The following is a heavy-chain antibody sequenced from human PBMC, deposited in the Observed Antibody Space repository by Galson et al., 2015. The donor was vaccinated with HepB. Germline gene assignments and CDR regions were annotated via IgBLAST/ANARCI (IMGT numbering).Heavy chain of an antibody. CDR2: ISAYNGNT. D-gene: IGHD2-8*01. J-gene: IGHJ3*01. Sequence: SVKVSCKASGYTFTSYGISWVRQAPGQGLEWMGWISAYNGNTNYAQKLQGRVTLTTDTSTSTAYMELRSLRSGDTAVYSCARANSATHDAFDVWGQGTMVTVSS. CDR1: GYTFTSYG. V-gene: IGHV1-18*04. CDR3: ARANSATHDAFDV.